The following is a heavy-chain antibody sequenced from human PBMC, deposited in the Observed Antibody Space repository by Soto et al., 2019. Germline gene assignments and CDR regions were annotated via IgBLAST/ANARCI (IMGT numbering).Heavy chain of an antibody. Sequence: ASLKVSCNASGYTFTGYYMHWVRQAPGQGLEWMGFINPNSGGTNYAHKFQGWVAMTRETSISTAYMELSRLRSDDTAVYYCARIMGPSDXWGQGTLFTVSX. D-gene: IGHD3-16*01. V-gene: IGHV1-2*04. CDR3: ARIMGPSDX. J-gene: IGHJ4*02. CDR2: INPNSGGT. CDR1: GYTFTGYY.